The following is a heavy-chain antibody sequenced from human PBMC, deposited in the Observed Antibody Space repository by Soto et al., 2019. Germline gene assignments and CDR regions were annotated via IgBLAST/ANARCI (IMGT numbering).Heavy chain of an antibody. J-gene: IGHJ4*02. Sequence: QVQLVESGGGVVQPGRSLRLSCAASGFTFSSYGMHWVRQAPGKGLEWVAVISYDGSNKYYADSVKGRFTISRDNSKNTLYLQMNSLRAEDTAVYYCAKDQAVAAATYYFDYWGQGTLVTVSS. CDR3: AKDQAVAAATYYFDY. D-gene: IGHD6-13*01. V-gene: IGHV3-30*18. CDR1: GFTFSSYG. CDR2: ISYDGSNK.